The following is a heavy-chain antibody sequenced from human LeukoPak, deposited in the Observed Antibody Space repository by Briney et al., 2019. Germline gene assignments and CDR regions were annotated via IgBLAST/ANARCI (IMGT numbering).Heavy chain of an antibody. CDR2: IYHSGST. Sequence: SETLSLTCAVSGYSISSGHYWGWIRQPPGKGLGWIGSIYHSGSTYYNPSLKSRVTISVDTSKNQFSLKLSSVTAADTAVYYCARRAAARLLDYWGQGTLVTVSS. CDR1: GYSISSGHY. V-gene: IGHV4-38-2*01. CDR3: ARRAAARLLDY. J-gene: IGHJ4*02. D-gene: IGHD6-6*01.